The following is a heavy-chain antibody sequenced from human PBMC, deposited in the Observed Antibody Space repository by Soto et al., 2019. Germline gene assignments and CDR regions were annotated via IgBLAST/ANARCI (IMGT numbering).Heavy chain of an antibody. J-gene: IGHJ5*02. Sequence: SVKVSCKASGYTFTSYGVSWVRQAPGQGLEWMGGIIPIFGTANYAQKFQGRVTITADESTSTAYMELSSLRSEDTAVYYCARGRDMITFCGVIAFEYNWFDPSGPGPLVTVSS. CDR2: IIPIFGTA. D-gene: IGHD3-16*02. V-gene: IGHV1-69*13. CDR1: GYTFTSYG. CDR3: ARGRDMITFCGVIAFEYNWFDP.